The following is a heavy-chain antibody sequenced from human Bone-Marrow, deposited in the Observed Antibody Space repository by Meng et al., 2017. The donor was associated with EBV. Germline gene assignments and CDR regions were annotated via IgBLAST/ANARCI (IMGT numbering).Heavy chain of an antibody. V-gene: IGHV1-69*18. D-gene: IGHD3-10*01. CDR1: GGTCRSDA. CDR3: ASGSGRGFTSDF. Sequence: QVQQVQPGAEVPQPALSVLVAFNASGGTCRSDACSWVRQAPARGLVWMGRLNHMSGVAHYEQKFQDSGSTITDESTSTHYLELTSLGSEEKAIYFCASGSGRGFTSDFWGQGTLVTVSS. CDR2: LNHMSGVA. J-gene: IGHJ4*02.